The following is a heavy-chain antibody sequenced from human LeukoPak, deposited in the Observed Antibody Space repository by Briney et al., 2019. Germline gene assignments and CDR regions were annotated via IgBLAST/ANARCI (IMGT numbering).Heavy chain of an antibody. CDR1: GHTFTSYY. Sequence: GASVKVSCKASGHTFTSYYMHWVRQAPGQGLEWMGIINPSGGSTSYAQKFQGRVTMTRDTSTSTVYMELSSLRSEDTAVYYCARDYALGIVATISPSYYFDYWGQGTLVTVSS. J-gene: IGHJ4*02. CDR3: ARDYALGIVATISPSYYFDY. D-gene: IGHD5-12*01. CDR2: INPSGGST. V-gene: IGHV1-46*01.